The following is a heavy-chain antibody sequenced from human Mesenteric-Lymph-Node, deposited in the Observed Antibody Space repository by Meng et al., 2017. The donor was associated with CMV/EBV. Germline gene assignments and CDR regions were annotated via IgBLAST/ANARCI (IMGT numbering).Heavy chain of an antibody. J-gene: IGHJ4*02. CDR1: GGSISSYY. D-gene: IGHD3-10*01. V-gene: IGHV4-59*01. CDR3: AKDGRISMVREVIITGGYFDY. Sequence: SETLSLTCSVSGGSISSYYWSWIRQPPGKGLEWIGYIYYTGTTNYNPSLKSRVTISLDTTKNQFSLRLTSVTAADTAVYYCAKDGRISMVREVIITGGYFDYWGQGSLVTVSS. CDR2: IYYTGTT.